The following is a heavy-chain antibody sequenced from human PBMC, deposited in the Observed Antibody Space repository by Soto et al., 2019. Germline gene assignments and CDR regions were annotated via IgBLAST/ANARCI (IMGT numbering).Heavy chain of an antibody. CDR1: GGSIKKTNYH. V-gene: IGHV4-39*01. D-gene: IGHD2-21*02. CDR3: VGVMAATLDY. J-gene: IGHJ4*01. Sequence: SETLSLTCSDSGGSIKKTNYHWGWIRQPPGKGLEWIGTLYYRGATDYNPSLKTRVTISVDTSKNQLSLNLSSVTAADTAVYYCVGVMAATLDYWGQGTLVTVSS. CDR2: LYYRGAT.